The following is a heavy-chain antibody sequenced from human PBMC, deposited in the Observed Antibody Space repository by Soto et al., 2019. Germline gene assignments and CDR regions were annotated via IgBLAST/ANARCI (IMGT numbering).Heavy chain of an antibody. V-gene: IGHV3-23*01. Sequence: GSLRLSCAASGFAFSNYAMSWVRQAPGKGLEWVSAISGSGGSTYYADSVKGRFTISRDNSKNTLSLQMNSLRAEDTAVYYCAKGLPNVIVVVTHFDYWGHGTLVTVSS. CDR3: AKGLPNVIVVVTHFDY. CDR2: ISGSGGST. J-gene: IGHJ4*01. CDR1: GFAFSNYA. D-gene: IGHD3-22*01.